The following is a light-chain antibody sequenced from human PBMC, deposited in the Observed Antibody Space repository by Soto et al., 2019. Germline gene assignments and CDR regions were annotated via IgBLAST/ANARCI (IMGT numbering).Light chain of an antibody. V-gene: IGKV4-1*01. J-gene: IGKJ2*01. CDR3: QQYYGTPYT. CDR2: WAS. CDR1: QSLLFTSNNKQY. Sequence: DIVMTQSPDSLAVSLGERATINCKSSQSLLFTSNNKQYLVWYQQKPGHPPNLLIYWASTRESGVPDRFSGSGSGTDFTLTISSLQAEDAAVYYCQQYYGTPYTFGQGTKLEIK.